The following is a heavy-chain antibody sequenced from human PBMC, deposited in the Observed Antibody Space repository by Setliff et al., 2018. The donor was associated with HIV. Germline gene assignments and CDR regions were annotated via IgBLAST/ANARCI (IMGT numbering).Heavy chain of an antibody. V-gene: IGHV4-59*08. D-gene: IGHD6-19*01. CDR1: GGSISSHY. Sequence: SETLSLTCTVSGGSISSHYWSWIRQPPGKGLEWIGSIYYSGSTNYNPSLKSRVTISVDTSKNQFSLRLTSVTAADTAVYYCARAIAVALIDYWGQGTLVTVSS. CDR2: IYYSGST. J-gene: IGHJ4*02. CDR3: ARAIAVALIDY.